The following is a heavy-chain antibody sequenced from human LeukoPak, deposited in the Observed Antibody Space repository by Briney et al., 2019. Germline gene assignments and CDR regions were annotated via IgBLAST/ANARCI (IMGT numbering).Heavy chain of an antibody. J-gene: IGHJ4*02. V-gene: IGHV3-74*01. CDR2: IISDGSSA. Sequence: GRSLRLSCAASGFTFKDYWMHWVRQAPGKGLVWVARIISDGSSASYADSVKGRFTMSRDNAKNTLYLQMNSLRAEDTAVYYCAKGLPLDYWGQGTLVTVSS. CDR3: AKGLPLDY. CDR1: GFTFKDYW.